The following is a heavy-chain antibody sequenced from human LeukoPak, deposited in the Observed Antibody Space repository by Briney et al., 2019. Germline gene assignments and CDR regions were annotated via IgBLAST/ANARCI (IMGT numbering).Heavy chain of an antibody. CDR3: AKASCSGGSCYSPIGY. CDR2: ISGSGGST. Sequence: GGSLRLFCAASGFTFSSYAMSWVRQAPGKGLEWVSAISGSGGSTYYADSVKGRFTISRDNSKNTLYLQMNSLRAEDTAVYYYAKASCSGGSCYSPIGYWGQGTLVTVSS. D-gene: IGHD2-15*01. J-gene: IGHJ4*02. V-gene: IGHV3-23*01. CDR1: GFTFSSYA.